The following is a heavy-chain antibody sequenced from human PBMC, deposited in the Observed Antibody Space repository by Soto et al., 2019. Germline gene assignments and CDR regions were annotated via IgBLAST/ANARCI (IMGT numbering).Heavy chain of an antibody. Sequence: GSLRLSCAAYVFTVTRYSMNWVRQAPGKGLEWVSSISSTTNYIYYADSMKGRFTVSRDNAKNSVYLEMNSLSAEDTAVYYCARESEDLTSNFDYWGQGTLVTVSS. CDR1: VFTVTRYS. CDR3: ARESEDLTSNFDY. CDR2: ISSTTNYI. J-gene: IGHJ4*02. V-gene: IGHV3-21*01.